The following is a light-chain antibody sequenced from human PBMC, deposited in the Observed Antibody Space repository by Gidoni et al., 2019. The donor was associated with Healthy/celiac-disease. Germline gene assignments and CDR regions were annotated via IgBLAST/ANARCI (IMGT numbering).Light chain of an antibody. J-gene: IGKJ4*01. Sequence: DIQMTQSPSSLSASVGDRDTITCRASQSISSYLNWYQQKPGKAPKLLIYAASSLQSGVPSRFSGSGSGTDFTLTISSLQPEDFATYYYQQSYSTPHTFGGGTKVEIK. CDR2: AAS. CDR1: QSISSY. CDR3: QQSYSTPHT. V-gene: IGKV1-39*01.